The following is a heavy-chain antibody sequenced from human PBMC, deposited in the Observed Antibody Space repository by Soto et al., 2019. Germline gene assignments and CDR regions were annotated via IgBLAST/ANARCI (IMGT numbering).Heavy chain of an antibody. CDR3: ARAGDSSGPVALGY. CDR2: IYHSGST. V-gene: IGHV4-30-2*01. D-gene: IGHD6-19*01. J-gene: IGHJ4*02. CDR1: GVSISNGGSS. Sequence: PSQPLSLTCAVSGVSISNGGSSLRWIRQPPGKGLEWIGYIYHSGSTYYNPSLKSRVTISVDRSKNQFSLKLSSVTAADTAVYYCARAGDSSGPVALGYWGQGTLVTVSS.